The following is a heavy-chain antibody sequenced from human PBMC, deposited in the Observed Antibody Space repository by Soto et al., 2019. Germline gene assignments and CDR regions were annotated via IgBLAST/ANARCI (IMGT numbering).Heavy chain of an antibody. CDR3: ARHHGSGSYYFYSPNGTDV. V-gene: IGHV5-51*01. D-gene: IGHD3-10*01. CDR2: IYPCDSDT. Sequence: VESRKISCKGSGYIFTSYWIGCVRQMPGKGLELMGIIYPCDSDTRYSPSFQGQVTISADNSISTAYLQWSSLKASDTAMYYCARHHGSGSYYFYSPNGTDVWGQGTRVTVSS. CDR1: GYIFTSYW. J-gene: IGHJ6*02.